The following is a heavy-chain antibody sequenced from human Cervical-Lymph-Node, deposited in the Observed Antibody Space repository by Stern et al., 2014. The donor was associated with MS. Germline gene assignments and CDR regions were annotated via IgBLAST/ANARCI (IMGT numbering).Heavy chain of an antibody. CDR3: VAYASGDNINH. J-gene: IGHJ5*02. V-gene: IGHV3-33*03. CDR1: GFTFSRNG. Sequence: VQLVESGGGVVQPGRSLRLSCAASGFTFSRNGMHWVRQAPGKGLEWVAVIWYDGSNDNYVDSVQGRFTNSRDNSKNTLYLQMNSLRVEDTAVYYCVAYASGDNINHWGQGTLVTVSS. CDR2: IWYDGSND. D-gene: IGHD6-19*01.